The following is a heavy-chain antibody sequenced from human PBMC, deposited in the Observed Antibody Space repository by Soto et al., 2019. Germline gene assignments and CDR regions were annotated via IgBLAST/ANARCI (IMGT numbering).Heavy chain of an antibody. V-gene: IGHV4-39*01. Sequence: SETLSLTCTVSSGSISSSDYFWGWIRQPPGKGLEWLGNIYYSGSTYYNPSLKSRVAISVDTSNNQFSLKLSSVTAADTAVYYCARVLRDYPFYYYYMDVWGKGTTVTVSS. J-gene: IGHJ6*03. CDR3: ARVLRDYPFYYYYMDV. D-gene: IGHD3-10*01. CDR1: SGSISSSDYF. CDR2: IYYSGST.